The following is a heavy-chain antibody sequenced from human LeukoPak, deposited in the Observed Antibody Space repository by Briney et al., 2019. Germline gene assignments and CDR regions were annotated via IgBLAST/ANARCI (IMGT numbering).Heavy chain of an antibody. D-gene: IGHD2-15*01. CDR1: GCSISSGYY. J-gene: IGHJ4*02. CDR2: IYHSGST. V-gene: IGHV4-38-2*01. Sequence: SQTLSLTCAVSGCSISSGYYGGWSRQPPGKGLEWIGSIYHSGSTYYNPSLKSRVTISVETSKNQFSLKLSSETAADTAVYYCARQIVATVYFDYWGQGTLVTVSS. CDR3: ARQIVATVYFDY.